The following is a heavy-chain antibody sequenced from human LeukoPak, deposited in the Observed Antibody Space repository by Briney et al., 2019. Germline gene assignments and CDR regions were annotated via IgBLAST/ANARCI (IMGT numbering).Heavy chain of an antibody. Sequence: ASVKVSCKAFGYTFTSNYMHWVRQAPGQGPEWMGVISPSGGSTTYAQKFQGRVTLTRDMSTSTDYLELSRLRSEDTAVYYLARDLGQSYDTGANWFAPWGQGPLVTVSS. CDR1: GYTFTSNY. CDR2: ISPSGGST. D-gene: IGHD3-22*01. CDR3: ARDLGQSYDTGANWFAP. V-gene: IGHV1-46*01. J-gene: IGHJ5*02.